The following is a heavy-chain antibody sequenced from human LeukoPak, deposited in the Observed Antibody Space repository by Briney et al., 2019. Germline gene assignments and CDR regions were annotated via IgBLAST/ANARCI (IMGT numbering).Heavy chain of an antibody. V-gene: IGHV3-30*02. J-gene: IGHJ4*02. CDR1: GFTFSSYG. Sequence: GGSLRLSCAASGFTFSSYGMHWVRQAPGKGLEWVAFVRYDGSNKYYADSVKGRFTISRDSSKNTLYLQMNSLRPEDTAVYYCAKGRGQSYPHYYFDSWGQGTLVTVSS. CDR2: VRYDGSNK. CDR3: AKGRGQSYPHYYFDS. D-gene: IGHD5-18*01.